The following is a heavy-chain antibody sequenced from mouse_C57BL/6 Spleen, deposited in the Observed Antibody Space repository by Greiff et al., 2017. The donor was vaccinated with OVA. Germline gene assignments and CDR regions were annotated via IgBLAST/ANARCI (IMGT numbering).Heavy chain of an antibody. V-gene: IGHV1-50*01. J-gene: IGHJ3*01. CDR3: ARGIYGSRAY. D-gene: IGHD1-1*01. CDR1: GYTFTSYW. CDR2: IDPSDSYT. Sequence: QVQLQQPGAELVKPGASVKLSCKASGYTFTSYWMQWVKQRPGQGLEWIGEIDPSDSYTNYNQKFKGKATLTVDTSSSTAYMQLSSLTSEDSAVYYCARGIYGSRAYWGQGTLVTVSA.